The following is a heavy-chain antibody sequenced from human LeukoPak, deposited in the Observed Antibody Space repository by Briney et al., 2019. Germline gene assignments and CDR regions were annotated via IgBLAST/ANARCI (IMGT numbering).Heavy chain of an antibody. CDR3: ARIGHDFYQTFDF. CDR1: GFMFSSYW. J-gene: IGHJ4*01. CDR2: IRQDGGEG. V-gene: IGHV3-7*03. Sequence: GGSLRLSCAASGFMFSSYWMTWVRQAPGKGLEWVANIRQDGGEGYYVDSVKGRFTVSRDNAKNFLYLQLNSLRVEDTAVYCARIGHDFYQTFDFWGNGNLITVSS. D-gene: IGHD2-2*01.